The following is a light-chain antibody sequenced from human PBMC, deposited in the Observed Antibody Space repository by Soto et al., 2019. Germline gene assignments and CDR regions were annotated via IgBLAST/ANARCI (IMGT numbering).Light chain of an antibody. V-gene: IGLV1-40*01. CDR1: SSNIGAGYD. CDR2: GNS. J-gene: IGLJ1*01. CDR3: QSYDSSLSADV. Sequence: SVLTQPPSVSGAPGQRVTLSCTGSSSNIGAGYDVHWYQQLPGTAPKLLIYGNSNRPSGVPDRFSGSKSGTSASLAITGLQAEDEADYYCQSYDSSLSADVFGTGTKVTVL.